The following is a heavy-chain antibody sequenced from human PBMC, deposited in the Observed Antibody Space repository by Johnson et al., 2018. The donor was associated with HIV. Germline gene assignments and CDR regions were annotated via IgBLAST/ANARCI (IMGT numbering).Heavy chain of an antibody. V-gene: IGHV3-30*04. CDR3: AKDTRSSSGLGAFDI. CDR1: GFTFSSYA. J-gene: IGHJ3*02. Sequence: QMHLVESGGGVVQPGRSLRLSCAASGFTFSSYAMHWVRQAPGKGLEWVAVISYDGSNKYYADSVKGRFTISRDNSQHTLYLQMNSLGAEATAVYYCAKDTRSSSGLGAFDIWGLGTMVTVSS. D-gene: IGHD6-6*01. CDR2: ISYDGSNK.